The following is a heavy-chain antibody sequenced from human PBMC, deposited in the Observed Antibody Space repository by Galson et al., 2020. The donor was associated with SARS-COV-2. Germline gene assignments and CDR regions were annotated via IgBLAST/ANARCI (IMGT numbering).Heavy chain of an antibody. CDR2: FRFDGTTT. J-gene: IGHJ4*02. D-gene: IGHD6-19*01. CDR3: ATGRGRGWLIDY. V-gene: IGHV3-43*01. Sequence: TGGSLRLSCAASGFTFKDHTMHWVRQPPGKGLEWVSLFRFDGTTTYYADSMKGRFTISRDNSKNFLYLQMNSLRIEDTALYYCATGRGRGWLIDYWGQGTPVTVSS. CDR1: GFTFKDHT.